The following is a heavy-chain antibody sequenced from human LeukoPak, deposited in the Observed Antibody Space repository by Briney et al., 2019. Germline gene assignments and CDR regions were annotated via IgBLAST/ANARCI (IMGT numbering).Heavy chain of an antibody. CDR3: ARDGMATINS. V-gene: IGHV3-7*03. CDR2: IKQDGSEK. D-gene: IGHD5-12*01. CDR1: GFIFSTYW. Sequence: GGSLRLSCAASGFIFSTYWMSWVRQAPGKGLEWVANIKQDGSEKYYVDSVKGRFTISRNNAKNSLYLQMNSLRAEDTAVYYCARDGMATINSWGQGTVVTVSS. J-gene: IGHJ4*02.